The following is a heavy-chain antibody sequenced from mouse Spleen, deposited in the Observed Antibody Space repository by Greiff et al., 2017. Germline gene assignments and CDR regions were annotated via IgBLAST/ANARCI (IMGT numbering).Heavy chain of an antibody. CDR3: ARVNYYGSSYGYAMDY. Sequence: EVQLQQSGAELVKPGASVKLSCTASGFNIKDTYMHWVKQRPEQGLEWIGRIDPANGNTKYDPKFQGKATITADTSSNTAYLQLSSLTSEDTAVYYCARVNYYGSSYGYAMDYWGQGTSVTVSS. D-gene: IGHD1-1*01. J-gene: IGHJ4*01. CDR1: GFNIKDTY. CDR2: IDPANGNT. V-gene: IGHV14-3*02.